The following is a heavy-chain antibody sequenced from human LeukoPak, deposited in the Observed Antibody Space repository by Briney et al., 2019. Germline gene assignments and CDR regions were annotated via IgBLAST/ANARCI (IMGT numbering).Heavy chain of an antibody. CDR3: AKGVGYSYGVAFDI. CDR2: ITWNSGSI. D-gene: IGHD5-18*01. CDR1: GFTFDDYA. Sequence: GGSLRLSCLTSGFTFDDYAMHWVRQAPGKGLEWVSSITWNSGSIVYADSVKGRFTISRDNAKNSLYLQMNSLRADDMALYYCAKGVGYSYGVAFDIWGQGTMVTVSS. V-gene: IGHV3-9*03. J-gene: IGHJ3*02.